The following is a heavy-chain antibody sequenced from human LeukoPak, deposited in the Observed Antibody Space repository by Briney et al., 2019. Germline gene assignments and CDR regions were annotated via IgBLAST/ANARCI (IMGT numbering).Heavy chain of an antibody. D-gene: IGHD6-13*01. J-gene: IGHJ5*02. V-gene: IGHV4-39*07. CDR1: GDSISSSSYY. Sequence: SETLSLTCTVSGDSISSSSYYWGWIRQPPGKGLEWIGSIYCSGSTYYNPSLKSRVTMSVDTSKNQFSLKLSSVTAADTAKYYCATDKGPYSGSWYPNWFDPWGQGTLVTVSS. CDR2: IYCSGST. CDR3: ATDKGPYSGSWYPNWFDP.